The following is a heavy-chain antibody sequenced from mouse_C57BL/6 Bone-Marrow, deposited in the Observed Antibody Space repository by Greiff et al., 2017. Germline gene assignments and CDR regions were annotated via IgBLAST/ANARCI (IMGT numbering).Heavy chain of an antibody. Sequence: VQLQQSGAELARPGASVKMSCKASGYTFTSYTMHWVKQRPGQGLEWIGYINPSSGYTKYNQKFKDKATLTADKSSSTAYMQLSSLTSEDSAVYYCARCGYYKGDAMDYWGQGTSVTVSS. V-gene: IGHV1-4*01. D-gene: IGHD2-3*01. CDR2: INPSSGYT. CDR3: ARCGYYKGDAMDY. CDR1: GYTFTSYT. J-gene: IGHJ4*01.